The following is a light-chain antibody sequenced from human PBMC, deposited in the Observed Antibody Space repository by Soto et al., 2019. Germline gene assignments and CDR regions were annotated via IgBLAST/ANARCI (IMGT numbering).Light chain of an antibody. CDR1: SSDVGGYNY. V-gene: IGLV2-14*01. CDR3: SSYTSSSTYV. J-gene: IGLJ1*01. CDR2: EVS. Sequence: SALTQPASVSGSPGQSITISCTGTSSDVGGYNYVSWYQQHSGKAPKLMLYEVSYRPSGVSNRFSGSKSGNTASLTISGLQAEDEADYYCSSYTSSSTYVFGTGTKVTV.